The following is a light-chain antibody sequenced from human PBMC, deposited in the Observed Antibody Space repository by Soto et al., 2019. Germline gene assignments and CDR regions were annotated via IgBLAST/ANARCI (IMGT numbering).Light chain of an antibody. Sequence: DIQMTQSPSTLSASLGDRVTITCRASQSISSWLAWYQQKPGKAPKLLIYKASILESGVPSRFSGSESGTEFTLTISSLQPDDFATYYCQQYATYWWTFGQGTKVEVK. CDR2: KAS. V-gene: IGKV1-5*03. J-gene: IGKJ1*01. CDR1: QSISSW. CDR3: QQYATYWWT.